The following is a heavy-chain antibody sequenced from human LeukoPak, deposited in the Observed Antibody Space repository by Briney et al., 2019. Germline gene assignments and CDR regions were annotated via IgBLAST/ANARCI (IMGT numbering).Heavy chain of an antibody. CDR2: ISTTGRER. CDR1: RLSLNTYA. CDR3: DKDHDNTDYYYYFDS. J-gene: IGHJ4*02. D-gene: IGHD2-21*02. V-gene: IGHV3-23*01. Sequence: QSGGSLRLSCLPSRLSLNTYAMSTGRQAPGKGLEWVSSISTTGRERHYTDSVKGRFTISRDNVKNTLHLQMNSLTAEDTALYFCDKDHDNTDYYYYFDSWGQGTLVTVSS.